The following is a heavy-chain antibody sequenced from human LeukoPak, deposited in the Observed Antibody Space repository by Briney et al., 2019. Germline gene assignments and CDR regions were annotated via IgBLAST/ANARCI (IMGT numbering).Heavy chain of an antibody. D-gene: IGHD4-11*01. J-gene: IGHJ3*02. CDR2: IIPIFGTA. Sequence: ASVKVSCKASGGTFSSYAISWVRQAPGQGLEWMGGIIPIFGTANYAQKFQGRVTITTDESTSTAYMELSSLRSEDTAVYYCARGLAMTTGAFDIWGQGTMVTV. CDR3: ARGLAMTTGAFDI. V-gene: IGHV1-69*05. CDR1: GGTFSSYA.